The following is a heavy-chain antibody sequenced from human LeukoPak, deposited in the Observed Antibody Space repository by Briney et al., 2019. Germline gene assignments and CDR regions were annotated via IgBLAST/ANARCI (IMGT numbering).Heavy chain of an antibody. V-gene: IGHV4-30-4*08. CDR2: IYYSGST. J-gene: IGHJ4*02. D-gene: IGHD1-26*01. CDR1: GGSISSGGYY. CDR3: ARRANGSYFPFDY. Sequence: KSSQTLSLTCTVSGGSISSGGYYWSWIRQHPGKGLEWIGYIYYSGSTYYNPSLKSRVTMSVDTSKNQFSLKLSSVTAADTAVYYWARRANGSYFPFDYWGQGTLVTVSS.